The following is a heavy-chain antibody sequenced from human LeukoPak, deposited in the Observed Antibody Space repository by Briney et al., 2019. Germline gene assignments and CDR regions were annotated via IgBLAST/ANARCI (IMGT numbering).Heavy chain of an antibody. J-gene: IGHJ5*02. CDR2: ISGSGGST. V-gene: IGHV3-23*01. CDR1: GFTFSSYG. CDR3: AKWVSRWFDP. Sequence: PGGSLRLSCAASGFTFSSYGMSWVRQAPGKGLEWVSAISGSGGSTYYADSVKGWFTISRDNSKNTLYLQMNSLRAEDTAVYYCAKWVSRWFDPWGQGTLVTVSS.